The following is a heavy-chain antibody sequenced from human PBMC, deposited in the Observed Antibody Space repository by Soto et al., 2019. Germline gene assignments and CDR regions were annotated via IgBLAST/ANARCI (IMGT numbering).Heavy chain of an antibody. CDR2: MYYSGNT. Sequence: QLQLQVSGPGLVKPSETLSLTCTVSGGSISGSNYYWGWIRQPPGKGLEWIGSMYYSGNTYYNPSLKSRVTMPVDASKTQFSLKLSSVTAADTAVYYCARRKYGGWFDPWGQGTLVTVSS. D-gene: IGHD3-16*01. J-gene: IGHJ5*02. CDR3: ARRKYGGWFDP. V-gene: IGHV4-39*01. CDR1: GGSISGSNYY.